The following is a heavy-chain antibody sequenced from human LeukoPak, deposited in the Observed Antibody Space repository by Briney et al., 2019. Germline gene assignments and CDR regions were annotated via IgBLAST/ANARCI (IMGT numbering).Heavy chain of an antibody. J-gene: IGHJ4*02. V-gene: IGHV1-2*02. CDR2: INPNSGGT. CDR1: GYTFTVYH. Sequence: ASVKVSCKASGYTFTVYHMHWVRQAPGQGLEWMGWINPNSGGTNYAQKFQGRVTMTRDTSISTAYMELSRLRSDDTAVYYCARPLGYSGSYSAQGYWGQGTLVTVSS. CDR3: ARPLGYSGSYSAQGY. D-gene: IGHD1-26*01.